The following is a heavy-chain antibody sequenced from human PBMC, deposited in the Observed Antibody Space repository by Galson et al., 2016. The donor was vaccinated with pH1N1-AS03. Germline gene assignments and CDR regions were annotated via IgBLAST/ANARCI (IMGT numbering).Heavy chain of an antibody. Sequence: SVKVSCKASGYTFTNYNIYWARQAPGQGLEWMGKINPSGGSTSYAQKFQGRVTVTRDTSTSTVYMELSSLRFEDTAVYYCARGAGYLWGQGTLVTVSS. CDR1: GYTFTNYN. V-gene: IGHV1-46*01. CDR3: ARGAGYL. J-gene: IGHJ4*02. D-gene: IGHD2-15*01. CDR2: INPSGGST.